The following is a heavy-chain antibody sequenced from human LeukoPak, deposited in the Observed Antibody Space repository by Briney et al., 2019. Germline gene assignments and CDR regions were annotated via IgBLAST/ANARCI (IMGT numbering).Heavy chain of an antibody. CDR2: ISYDGSNK. J-gene: IGHJ6*02. V-gene: IGHV3-30-3*01. CDR3: AREGSSGGWNYYSYGMDV. Sequence: GRSLRLSCAASGFTFSSYAMHWVRQAPGKGLEWVAVISYDGSNKYYADSVKGRFTISRDNSKTTLYLQMNSLRAEATAVYYCAREGSSGGWNYYSYGMDVWGQGTTVTVSS. D-gene: IGHD3-22*01. CDR1: GFTFSSYA.